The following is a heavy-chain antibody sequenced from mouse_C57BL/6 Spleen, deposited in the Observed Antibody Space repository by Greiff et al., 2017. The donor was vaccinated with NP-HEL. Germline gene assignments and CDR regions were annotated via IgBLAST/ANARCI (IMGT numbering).Heavy chain of an antibody. V-gene: IGHV1-31*01. J-gene: IGHJ4*01. Sequence: VQLKQSGPELVKPGASVKISCKASGYSFTGYYMHWVKQSHGNILDWIGYIYPYNGVSSYNQKFKGKATLTVDESSSTAYMELRSLTSEDSAVYYCARRNYDYDSYAMDYWGQGTSVTVSS. CDR1: GYSFTGYY. CDR3: ARRNYDYDSYAMDY. D-gene: IGHD2-4*01. CDR2: IYPYNGVS.